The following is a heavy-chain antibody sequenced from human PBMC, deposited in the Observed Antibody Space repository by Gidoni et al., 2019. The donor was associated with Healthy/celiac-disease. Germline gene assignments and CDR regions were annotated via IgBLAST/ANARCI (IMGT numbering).Heavy chain of an antibody. CDR2: IWYDGTNK. V-gene: IGHV3-33*01. CDR1: GSTLRSYG. D-gene: IGHD2-2*01. CDR3: ARGYCTSTSCYAFDY. Sequence: QVQLVESVGGVVQPGRSLRRSCEASGSTLRSYGMHWVRQAPGKGLEWLAIIWYDGTNKYYADSVKGRFTISRDNSKNTLYLQMNSLRAEDTAVYYCARGYCTSTSCYAFDYWGQGTLVTVSS. J-gene: IGHJ4*02.